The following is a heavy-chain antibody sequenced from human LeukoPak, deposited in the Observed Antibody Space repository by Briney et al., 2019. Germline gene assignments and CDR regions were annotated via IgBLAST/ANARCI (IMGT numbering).Heavy chain of an antibody. V-gene: IGHV3-30*04. CDR2: ISYDGSNK. CDR3: ARLSPTDT. J-gene: IGHJ5*02. D-gene: IGHD2-15*01. Sequence: GGSLRLSCAASGFTFSSYAMHWVRQAPGKGLEWVAVISYDGSNKYYADSVKGRFTISRDNSKNTLYLQMNSLRAEDTAVYYCARLSPTDTWGQGTLVTVSS. CDR1: GFTFSSYA.